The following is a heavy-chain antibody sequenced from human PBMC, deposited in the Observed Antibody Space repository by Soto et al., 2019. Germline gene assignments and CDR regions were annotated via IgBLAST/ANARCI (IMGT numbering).Heavy chain of an antibody. V-gene: IGHV4-34*01. J-gene: IGHJ2*01. D-gene: IGHD4-17*01. Sequence: QVQLQQWGAGLLKPSETLSLTCAVYGGSFSGYYWSWIRQPPGKGLEWIGEINHSGSTNYNPSLKSRVTISVDTSKNQFSLKLSSVTAADTAVYYCARRRNYGGIAYWYFDLWGRGTLVTVSS. CDR2: INHSGST. CDR3: ARRRNYGGIAYWYFDL. CDR1: GGSFSGYY.